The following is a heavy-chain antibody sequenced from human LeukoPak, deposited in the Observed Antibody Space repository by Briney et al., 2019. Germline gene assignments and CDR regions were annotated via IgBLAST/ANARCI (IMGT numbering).Heavy chain of an antibody. Sequence: SETLSLTCTVSGGSISSGGYYWSWIRQPPGKGLEWIGYIYHSGSTCYNPSLKSRVTISVDRSKNQFSLKLSSVTAADTAVYYCAREEAAAGFDYWGQGTLVTVSS. V-gene: IGHV4-30-2*01. D-gene: IGHD6-13*01. CDR2: IYHSGST. CDR1: GGSISSGGYY. J-gene: IGHJ4*02. CDR3: AREEAAAGFDY.